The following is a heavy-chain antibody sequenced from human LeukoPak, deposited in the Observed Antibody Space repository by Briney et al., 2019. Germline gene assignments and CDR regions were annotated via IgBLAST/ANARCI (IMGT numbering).Heavy chain of an antibody. Sequence: SETLSLTCTVSGGSISSGGSYWGWIGQPPGKGLQWIGSIYHSGSTYYNPSLRSRVTISVDTSKNQFSLKLSSVTAADTAVYYCAGQSHITAAGTYFDYWGQGTLVTVSS. CDR1: GGSISSGGSY. D-gene: IGHD6-13*01. J-gene: IGHJ4*02. CDR3: AGQSHITAAGTYFDY. V-gene: IGHV4-39*01. CDR2: IYHSGST.